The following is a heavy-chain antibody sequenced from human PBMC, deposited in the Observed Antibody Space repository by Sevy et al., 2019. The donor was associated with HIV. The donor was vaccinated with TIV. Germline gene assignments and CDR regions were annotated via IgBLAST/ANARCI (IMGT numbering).Heavy chain of an antibody. V-gene: IGHV1-69*13. Sequence: ASAKVSCKASGRTFSSSAISWVRQAPGQGLEWLGGSIPMFGTANYVRKFQGRVTITADESTSTAYMELSSLRSEDTAVYYWARSMSWYASFDYWGQGTLVTVSS. CDR2: SIPMFGTA. D-gene: IGHD6-13*01. CDR3: ARSMSWYASFDY. J-gene: IGHJ4*02. CDR1: GRTFSSSA.